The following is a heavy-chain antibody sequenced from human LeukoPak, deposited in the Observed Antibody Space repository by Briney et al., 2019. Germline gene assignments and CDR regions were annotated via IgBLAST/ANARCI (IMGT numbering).Heavy chain of an antibody. CDR3: ARVGVASFWDY. D-gene: IGHD5-12*01. CDR1: GGFFSGYY. V-gene: IGHV4-34*01. CDR2: INHSGST. Sequence: SETLSLTCAVYGGFFSGYYWSWIRQPPGKGLEWIGEINHSGSTNYNPSLKSRVTISVDTSKNQFSLKLSSVTAADTAVYYCARVGVASFWDYWGQGTLVTVSS. J-gene: IGHJ4*02.